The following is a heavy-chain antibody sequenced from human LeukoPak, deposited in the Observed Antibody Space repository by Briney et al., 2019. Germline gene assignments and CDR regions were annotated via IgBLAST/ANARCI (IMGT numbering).Heavy chain of an antibody. CDR2: ISAYNGNT. CDR1: GYTFTSYG. Sequence: WASVKVYRKASGYTFTSYGISWVRQAPGQGLEWMGWISAYNGNTNYPQKLQGRVTMTTDTSTSTAYMELRSLRSDDTAVYYCARARQWLPTGGFDYWGQGTLVTVSS. D-gene: IGHD6-19*01. V-gene: IGHV1-18*01. J-gene: IGHJ4*02. CDR3: ARARQWLPTGGFDY.